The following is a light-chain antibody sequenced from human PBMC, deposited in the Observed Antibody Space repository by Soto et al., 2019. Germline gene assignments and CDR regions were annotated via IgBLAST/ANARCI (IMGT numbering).Light chain of an antibody. J-gene: IGKJ1*01. Sequence: DIQLTQSPSSLSASVGDRVTITCRASQSVSSSLNWYQQKPGKAPKLLIYKASSLESGVPSRFSGSGSGTEFTLTISSLQPDDFATYYCQHYNSYSEAFGQGTKV. CDR1: QSVSSS. CDR3: QHYNSYSEA. CDR2: KAS. V-gene: IGKV1-5*03.